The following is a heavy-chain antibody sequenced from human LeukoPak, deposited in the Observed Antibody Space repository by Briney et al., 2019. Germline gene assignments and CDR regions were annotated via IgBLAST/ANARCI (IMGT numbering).Heavy chain of an antibody. CDR1: GFIFSGYG. J-gene: IGHJ6*03. CDR3: AKYYDFWSGYSVYYYYMDV. CDR2: IRYDGSNT. D-gene: IGHD3-3*01. V-gene: IGHV3-30*02. Sequence: GGSLRLSCAASGFIFSGYGIHWVRQAPGKGLEWVAFIRYDGSNTYYADSVKGRFTISKDNSKNTLYLQMNSLRAEDTAVYYCAKYYDFWSGYSVYYYYMDVWGKGTTVTVSS.